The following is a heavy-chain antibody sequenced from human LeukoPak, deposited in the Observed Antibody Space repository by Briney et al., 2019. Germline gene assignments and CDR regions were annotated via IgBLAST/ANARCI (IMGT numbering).Heavy chain of an antibody. Sequence: GASVKVSCKASGYTFTSCAMHWVRQAPGQRLEWMGWINAGNGYTKYSQKFQDRVTITRDTSASTAYMELSSLRSEDTAVYYCARDMSSDWSLDYWGQGTLVTVSS. CDR2: INAGNGYT. V-gene: IGHV1-3*01. J-gene: IGHJ4*02. D-gene: IGHD6-19*01. CDR3: ARDMSSDWSLDY. CDR1: GYTFTSCA.